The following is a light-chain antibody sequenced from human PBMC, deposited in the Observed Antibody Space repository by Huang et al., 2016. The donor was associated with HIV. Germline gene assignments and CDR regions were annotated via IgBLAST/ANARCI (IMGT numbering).Light chain of an antibody. CDR1: QSVLHSSNNKNY. Sequence: DIVMTQSPDSMTVSLGERATINCKSSQSVLHSSNNKNYLTWYQQKPGPPPKVLIYWASSRESGVPDRFIGSGSGTDFTLTISNLQPEDVAVYFCHQYYTTPQTFGQGTKVEIK. J-gene: IGKJ1*01. V-gene: IGKV4-1*01. CDR3: HQYYTTPQT. CDR2: WAS.